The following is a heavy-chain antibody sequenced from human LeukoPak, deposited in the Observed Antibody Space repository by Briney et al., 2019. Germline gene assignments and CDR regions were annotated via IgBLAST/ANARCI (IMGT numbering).Heavy chain of an antibody. CDR1: GFTFSRYW. CDR3: ARVGRNILAAGFGGFDI. D-gene: IGHD6-13*01. CDR2: INQDGSEK. V-gene: IGHV3-7*03. Sequence: GGSLRLSCAASGFTFSRYWMTWVRQAPGKGLEWVANINQDGSEKYYVDSVKGRFTISRDNAKNSLYLQMNSLRAEDTAVYYCARVGRNILAAGFGGFDIWGQGTMVTVSS. J-gene: IGHJ3*02.